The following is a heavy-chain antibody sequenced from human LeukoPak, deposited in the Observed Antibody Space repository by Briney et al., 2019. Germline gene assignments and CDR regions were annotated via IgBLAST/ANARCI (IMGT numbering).Heavy chain of an antibody. D-gene: IGHD3-10*01. CDR3: AKGPDYYGSGSYLWYMDV. CDR2: IRYDGNNK. V-gene: IGHV3-30*02. CDR1: GFNFNNYG. Sequence: GGSLRLSCAASGFNFNNYGMHWVCQAPGKGLEWVAFIRYDGNNKYYADSVKGRFTVSRDNSKNTMYLQMNSLRAEDTAVYYCAKGPDYYGSGSYLWYMDVWGKGTTVIISS. J-gene: IGHJ6*03.